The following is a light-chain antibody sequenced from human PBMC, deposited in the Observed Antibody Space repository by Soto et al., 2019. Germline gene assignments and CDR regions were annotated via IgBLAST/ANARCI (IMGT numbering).Light chain of an antibody. V-gene: IGLV1-47*02. J-gene: IGLJ3*02. CDR2: SNH. CDR1: NCNIGRNF. CDR3: STWYDSLSGWV. Sequence: QSVLTQPPSASGTPGQSVTISCSGSNCNIGRNFVHWYEHVPGTTTKLLIFSNHQRPPGVPDRFSGSKSCTSASLAISGLRSEDEADYYCSTWYDSLSGWVFGGGTKLTVL.